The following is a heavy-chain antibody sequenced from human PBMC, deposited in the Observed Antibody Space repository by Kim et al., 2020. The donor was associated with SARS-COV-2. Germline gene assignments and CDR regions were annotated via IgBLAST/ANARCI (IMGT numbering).Heavy chain of an antibody. Sequence: SETLSLTCAVSGGSISSSNWWSWVRQPPGKGLEWIGEIYHSGSTNYNPSLKSRVTISVDESKNQFSLKLSSVTAADTAVYYCAREGRNYGSGSYYFDYWGQGTLVTVSS. CDR3: AREGRNYGSGSYYFDY. CDR1: GGSISSSNW. J-gene: IGHJ4*02. V-gene: IGHV4-4*02. CDR2: IYHSGST. D-gene: IGHD3-10*01.